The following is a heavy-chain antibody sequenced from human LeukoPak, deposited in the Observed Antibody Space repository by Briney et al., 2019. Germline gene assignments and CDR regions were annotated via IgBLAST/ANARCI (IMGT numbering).Heavy chain of an antibody. D-gene: IGHD1-26*01. CDR3: ARGRVCSWAGFDY. CDR1: DGSISRMRYH. CDR2: IYYSGST. J-gene: IGHJ4*02. Sequence: PSETLSLTCTVSDGSISRMRYHGGWIRQPPGKGLEWIGSIYYSGSTYYTPSLKSRVTMSVDTSKNQFSLKLSSVTAADTAVNYCARGRVCSWAGFDYWGQGTLVTVSS. V-gene: IGHV4-39*01.